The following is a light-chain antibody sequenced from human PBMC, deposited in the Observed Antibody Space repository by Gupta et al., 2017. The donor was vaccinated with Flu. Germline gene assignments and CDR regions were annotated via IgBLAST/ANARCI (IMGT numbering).Light chain of an antibody. CDR1: SNIGSNV. V-gene: IGLV1-44*01. CDR2: NDT. CDR3: AAWDDSLTALSADGSLTGLWV. J-gene: IGLJ3*02. Sequence: SNIGSNVVSWYQNLPGTAHRLLIYNDTQRHSGVPDRVSGSKSGTSAYLAIGGLQSEDEADYYCAAWDDSLTALSADGSLTGLWVFGGGTKLSVL.